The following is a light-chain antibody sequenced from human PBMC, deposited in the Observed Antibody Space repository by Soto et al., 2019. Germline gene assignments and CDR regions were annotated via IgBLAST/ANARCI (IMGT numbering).Light chain of an antibody. Sequence: QSVLTQPPSVSGAPGQRVTISCTGSSSNIGAGYDVHWYQQLPGTAPKLLIYGNSNRPSGVPDRFSGSKSGTSASLAITGLQADDEADYYCRSYDSSLSGHYVFGTGTKLTVL. CDR3: RSYDSSLSGHYV. CDR1: SSNIGAGYD. J-gene: IGLJ1*01. CDR2: GNS. V-gene: IGLV1-40*01.